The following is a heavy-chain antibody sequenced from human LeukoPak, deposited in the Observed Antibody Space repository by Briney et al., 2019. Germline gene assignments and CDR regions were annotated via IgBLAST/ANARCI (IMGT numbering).Heavy chain of an antibody. D-gene: IGHD2-2*01. CDR3: AGDSEIVVVPAEDV. CDR2: IYYSGST. J-gene: IGHJ6*04. Sequence: SETLSLTCTVSGGSISSYYWSWIRQPPGKGLEWIGYIYYSGSTNYNPSLKSRVTISVDTSKNQFSLKLSSVTAADTAVYYCAGDSEIVVVPAEDVWGKGTTVTVSS. CDR1: GGSISSYY. V-gene: IGHV4-4*08.